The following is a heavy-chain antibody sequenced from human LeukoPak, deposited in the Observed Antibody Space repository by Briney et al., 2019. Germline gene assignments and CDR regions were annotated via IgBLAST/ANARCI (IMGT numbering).Heavy chain of an antibody. D-gene: IGHD1-26*01. J-gene: IGHJ3*02. CDR2: ISSSSSTI. Sequence: GGSLRLSCAASGFTFSSYSMNWVRQAPGTGLEWVSYISSSSSTIYYADSVKGRFTISRDNAKNSLYLQMNSLRAEDTAVYYCARHDSGSYYVLVGAFDIWGQGTMVTVSS. CDR3: ARHDSGSYYVLVGAFDI. V-gene: IGHV3-48*01. CDR1: GFTFSSYS.